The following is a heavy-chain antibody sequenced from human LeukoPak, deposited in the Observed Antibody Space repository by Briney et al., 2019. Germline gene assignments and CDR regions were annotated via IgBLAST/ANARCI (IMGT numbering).Heavy chain of an antibody. CDR2: ISGSGGST. V-gene: IGHV3-23*01. D-gene: IGHD3-10*01. CDR1: GFTFSSYA. Sequence: GGSLRLSCAASGFTFSSYAMSWVRQAPGKGLEWVSVISGSGGSTYYADSVKGRFTISRDNSKNTLYLQMNSLRAEDTAVYYCAKDALAITMVRGGAVGYYYYGMDVWGKGTTVTVSS. CDR3: AKDALAITMVRGGAVGYYYYGMDV. J-gene: IGHJ6*04.